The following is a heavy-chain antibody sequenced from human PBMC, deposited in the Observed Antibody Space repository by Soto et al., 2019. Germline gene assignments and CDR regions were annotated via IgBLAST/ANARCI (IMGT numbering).Heavy chain of an antibody. CDR2: ISGSGGST. D-gene: IGHD2-2*01. CDR3: ARESAALNWFDP. J-gene: IGHJ5*02. CDR1: GFTFSSYD. Sequence: GGSLRLSCAASGFTFSSYDMHWVRQATGKGLEWVSAISGSGGSTYYADSVKGRFTISRDNAKNSLYLQMNSLRDEDTAVYYCARESAALNWFDPWGQGTLVTVSS. V-gene: IGHV3-48*02.